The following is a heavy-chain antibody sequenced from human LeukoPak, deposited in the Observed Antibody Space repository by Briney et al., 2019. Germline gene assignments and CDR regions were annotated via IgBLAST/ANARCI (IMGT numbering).Heavy chain of an antibody. CDR2: IYYSGST. V-gene: IGHV4-31*03. Sequence: PSETLSLTCTVSGGSISSGGYYWSWIRQHPGKGLEWLGYIYYSGSTYYNPSLKSRVTISVDTSKNQFSLKLSSVTAADTAVYYCARVLYGSGSYYDYYFDYWGQGTLVTVSS. CDR1: GGSISSGGYY. D-gene: IGHD3-10*01. CDR3: ARVLYGSGSYYDYYFDY. J-gene: IGHJ4*02.